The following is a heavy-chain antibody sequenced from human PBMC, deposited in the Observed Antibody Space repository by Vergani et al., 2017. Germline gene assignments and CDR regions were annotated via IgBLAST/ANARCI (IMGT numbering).Heavy chain of an antibody. CDR1: GCSISSYY. J-gene: IGHJ5*02. Sequence: QVQLQESGPGLVKPSQTLSLTCTVSGCSISSYYWSWIRQPPGKGLEWIGYIYSSGSTTYNPALKSRVTISVDTSKNQFSLKLRSVTAADTAVYYCARGGDFWSGYYTRPFDPWGEGTLVTVSS. V-gene: IGHV4-59*01. CDR3: ARGGDFWSGYYTRPFDP. D-gene: IGHD3-3*01. CDR2: IYSSGST.